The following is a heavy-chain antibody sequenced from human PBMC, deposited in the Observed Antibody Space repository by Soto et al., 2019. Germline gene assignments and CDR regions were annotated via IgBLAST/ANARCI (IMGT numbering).Heavy chain of an antibody. Sequence: ASVKVSCKASGYTFTSYGISWVRQAPGQGLEWMGWISAYNGNTNYAQKLQGRVTMTTDTSTSTAYMELRSLRSDDTAVYYCARCLRGYDLYYYYYYGMDVWGQGTTVTVSS. D-gene: IGHD5-12*01. CDR1: GYTFTSYG. J-gene: IGHJ6*02. CDR2: ISAYNGNT. CDR3: ARCLRGYDLYYYYYYGMDV. V-gene: IGHV1-18*04.